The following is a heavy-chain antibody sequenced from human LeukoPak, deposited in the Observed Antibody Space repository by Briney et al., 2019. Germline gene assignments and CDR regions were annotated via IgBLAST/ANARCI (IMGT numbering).Heavy chain of an antibody. CDR2: IYSGGTT. CDR3: ARDATYSSGWYGGRYFDY. J-gene: IGHJ4*02. V-gene: IGHV3-53*01. Sequence: GGSLRLSCAASGFTVSNNYMTWFRQAPGEGLEWVSLIYSGGTTYYADSVKGRFTISRENSKNTLYLQMDSLRAEDTGMYYCARDATYSSGWYGGRYFDYWGQGTLVTVSS. CDR1: GFTVSNNY. D-gene: IGHD6-19*01.